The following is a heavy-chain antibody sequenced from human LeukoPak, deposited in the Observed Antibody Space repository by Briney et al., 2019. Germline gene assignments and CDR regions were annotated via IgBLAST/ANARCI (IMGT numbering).Heavy chain of an antibody. CDR1: GGTFSSYA. CDR3: ARAALVGYDFWSGYYTGIGWFDP. D-gene: IGHD3-3*01. Sequence: SVKVSCTASGGTFSSYAISWVRQAPGQGLEWMGGIIPIFGTANYAQKFQGRVTITADESTSTAYMELSSLRSEDTAVYYCARAALVGYDFWSGYYTGIGWFDPWGQGTLVTVSS. CDR2: IIPIFGTA. V-gene: IGHV1-69*13. J-gene: IGHJ5*02.